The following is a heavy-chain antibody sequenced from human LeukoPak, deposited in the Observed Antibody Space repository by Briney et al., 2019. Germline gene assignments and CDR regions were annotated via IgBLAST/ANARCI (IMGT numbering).Heavy chain of an antibody. D-gene: IGHD5-18*01. V-gene: IGHV3-23*01. CDR2: ICGSDGTT. J-gene: IGHJ4*02. CDR3: AKGRTGYSYGYGIDY. CDR1: AFTFCRYA. Sequence: GSLRLRWSASAFTFCRYALSWVHPAPGKGLEWVSAICGSDGTTYYVDSVKGRLTISRDNSKNTLYLQMNSLRAEDAAVYYCAKGRTGYSYGYGIDYWGQGTLVTVSS.